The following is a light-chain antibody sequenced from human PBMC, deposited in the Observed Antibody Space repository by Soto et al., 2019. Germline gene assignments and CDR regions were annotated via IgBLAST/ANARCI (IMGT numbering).Light chain of an antibody. CDR2: DAS. Sequence: DLQMTQSPSTLSPSIGDRLTISCRASQSIGNRLAWYQQKPGTAPKVLIYDASTLESGVPSRFSGSGSGTNFILTISSLQPDDFATYYCQHYGGLWTFGLGTKVDI. V-gene: IGKV1-5*01. CDR3: QHYGGLWT. CDR1: QSIGNR. J-gene: IGKJ1*01.